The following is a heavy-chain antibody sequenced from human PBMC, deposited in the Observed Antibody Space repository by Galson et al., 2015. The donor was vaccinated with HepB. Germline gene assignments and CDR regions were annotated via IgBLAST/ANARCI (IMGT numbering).Heavy chain of an antibody. CDR2: INAGNGNK. CDR1: GFPFSSYT. CDR3: ARAATPVTNWFDP. V-gene: IGHV1-3*01. Sequence: SVKVSCKPSGFPFSSYTKHWVRRAPGKGLGWLGRINAGNGNKKNSQKSQGRVTMTRDTSANSVSMELSSLTSEDTAIYYCARAATPVTNWFDPWGQGTLVTVSS. J-gene: IGHJ5*02. D-gene: IGHD5-18*01.